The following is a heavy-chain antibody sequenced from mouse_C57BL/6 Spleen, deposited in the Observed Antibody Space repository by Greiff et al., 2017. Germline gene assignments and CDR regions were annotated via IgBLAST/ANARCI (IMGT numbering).Heavy chain of an antibody. D-gene: IGHD2-5*01. CDR2: VSPYNGGT. V-gene: IGHV1-36*01. J-gene: IGHJ2*01. CDR1: GFTFTDYY. Sequence: VQLQQSGPVLVKPGPSVKISCKASGFTFTDYYMHWVKQSHGKSLEWIGLVSPYNGGTSYNQKFKGKATLTVDTSSSTAYLELTSLPSEDSAVYYCASAYSTLDYIDYWGQGTTLTVSS. CDR3: ASAYSTLDYIDY.